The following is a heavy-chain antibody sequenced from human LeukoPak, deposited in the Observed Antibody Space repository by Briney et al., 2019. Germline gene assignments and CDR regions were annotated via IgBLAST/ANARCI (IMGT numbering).Heavy chain of an antibody. D-gene: IGHD6-19*01. V-gene: IGHV4-59*01. CDR2: FSNSGTT. CDR3: ARGPYSSGWTDC. CDR1: GGSISDYY. J-gene: IGHJ4*02. Sequence: SETLSLTCTVSGGSISDYYWSWIRQPPGKGLEWIGYFSNSGTTNQNPSLKSRVSISVDTSKAQFSLRLTSVTPADTAVYYCARGPYSSGWTDCWGQGTLVTVSS.